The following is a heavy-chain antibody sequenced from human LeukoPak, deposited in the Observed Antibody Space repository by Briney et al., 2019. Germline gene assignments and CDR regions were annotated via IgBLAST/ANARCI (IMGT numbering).Heavy chain of an antibody. CDR2: TSGSGGST. V-gene: IGHV3-23*01. CDR3: ARVRSGYCSSISCSQGYFDY. J-gene: IGHJ4*02. Sequence: PGGSLRLSCAASGFTFSSYAMSWVRQAPGKGLEWVSATSGSGGSTYYAESVKGRFTISRDNSKNTLYLQMNSLRAEDTAIYYCARVRSGYCSSISCSQGYFDYWGQGTLVTVSS. D-gene: IGHD2-2*01. CDR1: GFTFSSYA.